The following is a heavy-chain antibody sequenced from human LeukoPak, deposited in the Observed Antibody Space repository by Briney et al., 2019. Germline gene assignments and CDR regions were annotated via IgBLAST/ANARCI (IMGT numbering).Heavy chain of an antibody. J-gene: IGHJ6*03. CDR3: ARGRITGTTGVYYYYYMDV. D-gene: IGHD1-7*01. CDR1: GGSISSYY. Sequence: SETLSLTCTVSGGSISSYYWSWIRQPPGKGLEWIGYIYYSGSTNYNPSLKSRVTISVDTSKNQFSLKLSSVTAADTAVYYCARGRITGTTGVYYYYYMDVWGKGTTVTVSS. CDR2: IYYSGST. V-gene: IGHV4-59*01.